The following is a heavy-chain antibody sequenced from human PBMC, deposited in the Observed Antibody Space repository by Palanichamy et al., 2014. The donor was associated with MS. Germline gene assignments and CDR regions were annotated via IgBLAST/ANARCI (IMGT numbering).Heavy chain of an antibody. CDR3: AKDLAGSYYYAMDV. V-gene: IGHV3-30*02. Sequence: QVQLVESGGGVVQPWGSLRLSCAASGFTFSSYGIHWVRQAPGKGLEWVAFIRSDGSSKYYADSVKGRFTISRDNSKNTLYLQMNSLRAEDTAVYCCAKDLAGSYYYAMDVWGQGTTVTVSS. CDR1: GFTFSSYG. J-gene: IGHJ6*02. D-gene: IGHD3-10*01. CDR2: IRSDGSSK.